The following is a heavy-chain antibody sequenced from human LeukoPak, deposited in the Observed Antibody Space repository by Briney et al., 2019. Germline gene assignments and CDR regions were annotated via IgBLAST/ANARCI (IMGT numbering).Heavy chain of an antibody. J-gene: IGHJ3*02. D-gene: IGHD3-3*01. V-gene: IGHV3-9*01. CDR3: AKDVRFLEWAQQRSDAFDI. CDR2: ISWNSGSI. CDR1: GFTFDDYA. Sequence: PGRSLRLSFAASGFTFDDYAMHWVRQAPGKGLEWVSGISWNSGSIGYADSVKGRFTISRDNAKNSLYLQMNSLRAEDTALYYCAKDVRFLEWAQQRSDAFDIWGQGTMATVSS.